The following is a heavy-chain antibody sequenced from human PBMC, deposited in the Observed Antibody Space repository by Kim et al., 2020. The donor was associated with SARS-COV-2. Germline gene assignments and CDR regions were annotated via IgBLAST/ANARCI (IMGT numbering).Heavy chain of an antibody. V-gene: IGHV3-30*04. CDR2: ISYDGSNK. CDR3: ARAHASPWFGEFPSLFYYYYYGMDV. J-gene: IGHJ6*02. CDR1: GFTFSSYA. Sequence: GGSLRLSWAASGFTFSSYAMHWVRQAPGKGLEGVAVISYDGSNKDYADSVKGRVTISRDNSKNTLYLQMNSLRAEDTAVYYCARAHASPWFGEFPSLFYYYYYGMDVWGQGTTVTVSS. D-gene: IGHD3-10*01.